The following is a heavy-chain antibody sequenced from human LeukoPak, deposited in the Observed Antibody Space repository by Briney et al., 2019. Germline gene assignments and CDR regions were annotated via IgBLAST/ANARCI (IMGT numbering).Heavy chain of an antibody. CDR1: GGSFSGYY. Sequence: SSETLSLTCAVYGGSFSGYYWSWTRQPPGKGLEWIGEINHSGSTNYNPSLKSRVTISVDTSKNQFSLKLSSVTAADAAVYYCARRQPGNNSGWSATWGQGTLVTVSS. D-gene: IGHD6-19*01. CDR3: ARRQPGNNSGWSAT. V-gene: IGHV4-34*01. J-gene: IGHJ5*02. CDR2: INHSGST.